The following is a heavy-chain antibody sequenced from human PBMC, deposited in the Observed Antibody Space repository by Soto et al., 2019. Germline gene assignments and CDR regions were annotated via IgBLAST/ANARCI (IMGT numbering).Heavy chain of an antibody. V-gene: IGHV4-31*03. J-gene: IGHJ5*02. D-gene: IGHD6-13*01. CDR3: ARMSSSSWSNWFDP. Sequence: QVQLQESGPGLVKPSQTLSLTCTVSGGSLSSGNYFWNWIRQHPGKGLEWIGYISYSGSTYYNPSLKSRLSMSVDTSKNQFSLKLSSVTAADTAVYYGARMSSSSWSNWFDPWGQRTLVAVSS. CDR2: ISYSGST. CDR1: GGSLSSGNYF.